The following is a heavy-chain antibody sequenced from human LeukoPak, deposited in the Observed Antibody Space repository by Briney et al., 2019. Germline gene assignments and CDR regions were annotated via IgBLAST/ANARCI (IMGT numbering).Heavy chain of an antibody. CDR2: ITPSDGST. CDR1: GYTFTNYH. Sequence: ASVKVSCKASGYTFTNYHMHWVRQAPGQGLEWKGMITPSDGSTNYAQKFQGRVTMTRDMSTSTVYMELSSLISEDTAVYYCARVGGWYRYFFDYWGQGTLLTVSS. CDR3: ARVGGWYRYFFDY. D-gene: IGHD6-19*01. V-gene: IGHV1-46*01. J-gene: IGHJ4*02.